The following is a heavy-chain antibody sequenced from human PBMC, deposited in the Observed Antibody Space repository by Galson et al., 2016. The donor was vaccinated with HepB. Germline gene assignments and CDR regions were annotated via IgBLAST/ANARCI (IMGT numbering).Heavy chain of an antibody. CDR3: AREGAGGFDL. J-gene: IGHJ3*01. Sequence: SLRLSCAASRFTVGNNYMSWVRQAPGKGLEWVSLIYSGGTTHYADSVRGRFIISRDNSKNTLYLQMNSLRAEDTAMYYCAREGAGGFDLWGQGTMVTVSS. D-gene: IGHD4-23*01. CDR1: RFTVGNNY. V-gene: IGHV3-66*01. CDR2: IYSGGTT.